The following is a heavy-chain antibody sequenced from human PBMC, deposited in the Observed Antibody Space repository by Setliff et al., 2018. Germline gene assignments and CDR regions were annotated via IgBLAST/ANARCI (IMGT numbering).Heavy chain of an antibody. CDR3: ARSDDNFQYPDY. D-gene: IGHD1-1*01. Sequence: SETLSLTCSVSGGSLTSHYWTWIRQPPGKGLEWIGVISYIERPHYNPSLQSRVTIAMETSNNQVSLTLTSVTAVDSAMYYCARSDDNFQYPDYWGQGTLVTVSS. J-gene: IGHJ4*01. CDR2: ISYIERP. CDR1: GGSLTSHY. V-gene: IGHV4-59*11.